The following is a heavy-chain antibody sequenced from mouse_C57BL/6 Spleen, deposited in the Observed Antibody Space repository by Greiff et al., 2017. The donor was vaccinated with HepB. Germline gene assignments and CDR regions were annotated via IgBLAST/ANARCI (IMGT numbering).Heavy chain of an antibody. J-gene: IGHJ2*01. CDR3: ARYWDGDY. Sequence: VQRVESGAELARPGASVKMSCKASGYTFTSYTMHWVKQRPGQGLEWIGYINPSSGYTKYNQKFKDKATLTADKSSSTAYMQLSSLTSEDSAVYYCARYWDGDYWGQGTTLTVSS. CDR2: INPSSGYT. V-gene: IGHV1-4*01. D-gene: IGHD4-1*01. CDR1: GYTFTSYT.